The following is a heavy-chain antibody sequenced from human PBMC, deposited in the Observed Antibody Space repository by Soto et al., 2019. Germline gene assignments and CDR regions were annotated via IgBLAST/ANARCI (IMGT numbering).Heavy chain of an antibody. J-gene: IGHJ6*02. V-gene: IGHV1-46*01. D-gene: IGHD2-2*01. Sequence: GASVKVSCKASGYTFTSYYMHWVRQAPGQGLEWMGIINPSGGSTSYAKKFQGRVTMTRDTSTSTVYMELSSLRSEDTAVYYCAIDIVLVPAAPSYYGMDVWGQGTTVTVSS. CDR3: AIDIVLVPAAPSYYGMDV. CDR2: INPSGGST. CDR1: GYTFTSYY.